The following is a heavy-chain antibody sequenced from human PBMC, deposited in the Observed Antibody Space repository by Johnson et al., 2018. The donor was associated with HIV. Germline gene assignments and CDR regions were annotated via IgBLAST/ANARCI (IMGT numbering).Heavy chain of an antibody. CDR2: ISGSGGST. D-gene: IGHD1-26*01. V-gene: IGHV3-23*04. CDR1: GFTFSSYA. Sequence: VQLVESGGGLVQPGGSLRFSCAASGFTFSSYAMSWVRQAPGKGLEWVSAISGSGGSTYYADSVKGRFNISRDNSKNTLYLQMNSLRAEDTAVYYCAKEGSGSYYDVVAFDIWGQGTMVTVSS. CDR3: AKEGSGSYYDVVAFDI. J-gene: IGHJ3*02.